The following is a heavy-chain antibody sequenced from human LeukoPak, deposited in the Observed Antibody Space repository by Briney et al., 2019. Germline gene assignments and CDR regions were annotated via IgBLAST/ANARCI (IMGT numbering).Heavy chain of an antibody. CDR3: ARVPYYDSSGSWYYFDY. V-gene: IGHV4-34*01. CDR1: GGSFSGYY. J-gene: IGHJ4*02. CDR2: INHSGST. D-gene: IGHD3-22*01. Sequence: SETLSLTCAVYGGSFSGYYWSWIRQPPGKGLEWIGEINHSGSTNYNPSLKSRVTISVDTSKNQFSLKLSSVTAADTAVYYCARVPYYDSSGSWYYFDYWGQGTLVTVSS.